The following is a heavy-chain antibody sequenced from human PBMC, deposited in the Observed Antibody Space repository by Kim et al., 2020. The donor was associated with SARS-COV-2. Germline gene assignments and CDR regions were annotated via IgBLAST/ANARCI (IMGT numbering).Heavy chain of an antibody. D-gene: IGHD1-26*01. CDR2: ISYDGSNK. J-gene: IGHJ3*02. CDR3: AKELRSGSYYFAFDI. Sequence: GGSLRLSCAASGFTFSSYGMHWVRQAPGKGLEWVAVISYDGSNKYYADSVKGRFTISRDNSKNTLYLQMNSLRAEDTAVYYCAKELRSGSYYFAFDIWGQGTMVTVSS. V-gene: IGHV3-30*18. CDR1: GFTFSSYG.